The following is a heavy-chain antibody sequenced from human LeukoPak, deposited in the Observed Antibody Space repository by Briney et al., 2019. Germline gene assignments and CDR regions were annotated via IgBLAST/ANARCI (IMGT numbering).Heavy chain of an antibody. CDR3: AEDGVLRSGWYHYFDY. D-gene: IGHD6-19*01. V-gene: IGHV3-30*18. Sequence: GGSLRLSCAASGFTFSSYGMHWVRQAPGKGLEWVAVISYDGSNKYYADSVKGRFTISRDNSKNTLYLQMNSLRAEDTAVYYCAEDGVLRSGWYHYFDYWGQGTLVTVSS. J-gene: IGHJ4*02. CDR1: GFTFSSYG. CDR2: ISYDGSNK.